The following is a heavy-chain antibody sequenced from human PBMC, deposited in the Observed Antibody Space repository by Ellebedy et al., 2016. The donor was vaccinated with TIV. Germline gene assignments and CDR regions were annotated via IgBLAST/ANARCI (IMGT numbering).Heavy chain of an antibody. CDR2: IKEDGSQT. D-gene: IGHD3-9*01. CDR1: GFTFSTYW. V-gene: IGHV3-7*03. Sequence: GESLKISCATSGFTFSTYWMAWVRQAPGKGLEWVANIKEDGSQTYYVGSVKGRFPISRDNAKNSLYLQMNSLRADDTAVYYCATDRGYFTFDYWGQGSLITVSS. J-gene: IGHJ4*02. CDR3: ATDRGYFTFDY.